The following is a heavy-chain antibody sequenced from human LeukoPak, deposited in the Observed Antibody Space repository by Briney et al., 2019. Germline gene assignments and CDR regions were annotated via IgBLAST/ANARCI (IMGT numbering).Heavy chain of an antibody. J-gene: IGHJ4*02. D-gene: IGHD1-26*01. V-gene: IGHV1-2*02. CDR2: INPNSGGT. Sequence: ASVKVSCKASGYTFTGYYMHWVRQAPGQGLEWMGWINPNSGGTNYAQKFQGRVTMTRDTSISTAYMELSRLRSDDTAVYYCARGSVVGATFDYFDYWGQGTLVTVSS. CDR1: GYTFTGYY. CDR3: ARGSVVGATFDYFDY.